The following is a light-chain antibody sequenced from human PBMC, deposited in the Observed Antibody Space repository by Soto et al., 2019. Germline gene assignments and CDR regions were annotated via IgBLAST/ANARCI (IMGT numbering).Light chain of an antibody. CDR3: SSHAGSINVA. CDR1: SSDVGGYNY. V-gene: IGLV2-8*01. Sequence: QSVLTQPPSASGTPGQRVTISCTGTSSDVGGYNYVSWYQQYPGKAPKLMIYEVSKRPSGVPDRFSGSKSGNTASLTVSGLRAEDEADYYCSSHAGSINVAFGGGTKVTVL. CDR2: EVS. J-gene: IGLJ3*02.